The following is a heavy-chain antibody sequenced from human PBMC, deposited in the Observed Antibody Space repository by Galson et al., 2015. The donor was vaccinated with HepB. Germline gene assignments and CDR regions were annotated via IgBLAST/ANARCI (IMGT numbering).Heavy chain of an antibody. CDR2: INMDGRTT. Sequence: SLRLSCAASGFTFSNYWMHWVRHAAGKGLEWVSRINMDGRTTTYADAVQGRFTISRDSANLYLQMNSLRAEDTAVYFFVREYYDDDDYYYYGMDVWGQGTTVTVAS. CDR1: GFTFSNYW. CDR3: VREYYDDDDYYYYGMDV. V-gene: IGHV3-74*01. D-gene: IGHD3-22*01. J-gene: IGHJ6*02.